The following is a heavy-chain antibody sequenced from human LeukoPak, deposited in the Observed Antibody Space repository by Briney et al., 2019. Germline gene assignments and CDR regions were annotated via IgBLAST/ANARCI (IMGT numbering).Heavy chain of an antibody. CDR1: GYTFTIYY. V-gene: IGHV1-46*01. Sequence: ASVKVSSKASGYTFTIYYMHWVRQAPGQGLEWMGIINPSGGSTSYAQKFQGRVTMTRDTSTSTIYLELSSLRSEDTAVYYCARAGHYYMDAWGKGTPVTVSS. CDR3: ARAGHYYMDA. J-gene: IGHJ6*03. CDR2: INPSGGST.